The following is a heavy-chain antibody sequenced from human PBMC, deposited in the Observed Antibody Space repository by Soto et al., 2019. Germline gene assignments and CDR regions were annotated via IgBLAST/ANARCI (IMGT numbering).Heavy chain of an antibody. CDR3: ATGWNSPDLGRVNWFDP. J-gene: IGHJ5*02. V-gene: IGHV4-31*03. CDR2: IYYSGST. D-gene: IGHD1-7*01. CDR1: GGSISSGGYY. Sequence: SETLSLTCTVSGGSISSGGYYWSWIRQHPGKGLEWIGYIYYSGSTYYNPSLKSRVTISVDTSKNQFSLKLSSVTAADTAVYYCATGWNSPDLGRVNWFDPWGQGTLVTVSS.